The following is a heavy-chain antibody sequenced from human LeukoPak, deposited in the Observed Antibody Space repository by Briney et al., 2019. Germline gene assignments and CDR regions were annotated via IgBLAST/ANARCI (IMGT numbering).Heavy chain of an antibody. J-gene: IGHJ4*02. CDR3: ARGVAGGGYGSGSYYYNY. D-gene: IGHD3-10*01. Sequence: ASVKVSCKASGGTFSSYAISWVRQAPGQGLEWMGGIIPIFGTANYAQKFQGRVTITADESTSTAYMELSSLRSEDTAVYYCARGVAGGGYGSGSYYYNYWGQGTLVTVSS. CDR2: IIPIFGTA. CDR1: GGTFSSYA. V-gene: IGHV1-69*13.